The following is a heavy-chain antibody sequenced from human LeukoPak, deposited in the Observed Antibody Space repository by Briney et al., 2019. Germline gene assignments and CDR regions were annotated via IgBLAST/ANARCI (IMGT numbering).Heavy chain of an antibody. V-gene: IGHV1-18*01. CDR3: ARVDEVTGTRAFDI. CDR2: ISAYNGNT. D-gene: IGHD6-19*01. J-gene: IGHJ3*02. Sequence: GASVKVSCKASGYTFTSYGISWVRQAPGQGLEWMGWISAYNGNTNYAQKLQGRVTMTTDTSTSTAYMELRSLRSDDTAMYYCARVDEVTGTRAFDIWGHGTMVTVSS. CDR1: GYTFTSYG.